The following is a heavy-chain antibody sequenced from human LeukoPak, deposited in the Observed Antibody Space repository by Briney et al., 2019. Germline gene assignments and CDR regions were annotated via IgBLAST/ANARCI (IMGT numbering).Heavy chain of an antibody. D-gene: IGHD4-17*01. CDR2: INPSDGST. Sequence: ASVKVSCKASGYTFTSYYMNWVRQAPGQGLEWMGKINPSDGSTDFAQNFQGRVTMTRDTSTITVYMELSSLRSEDTAVYYCVRGWWGTDYGWTNWFDPWGQGTLVTVSS. CDR3: VRGWWGTDYGWTNWFDP. J-gene: IGHJ5*02. CDR1: GYTFTSYY. V-gene: IGHV1-46*01.